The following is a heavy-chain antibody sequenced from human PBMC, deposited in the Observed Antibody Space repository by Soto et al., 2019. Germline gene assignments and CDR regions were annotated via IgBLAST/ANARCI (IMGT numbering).Heavy chain of an antibody. Sequence: QVQLVQSGAEVKKPGSSVKVSCKASGGTFSSYAISWVRQAPGQGLEWMGGIIPIFGTANYAQKFQGRVTMTAXEYXSXAYMELSSLRSEDTAVYYCAREPQKIAAAGTDWFDPWGQGTLVTVSS. CDR3: AREPQKIAAAGTDWFDP. CDR1: GGTFSSYA. CDR2: IIPIFGTA. J-gene: IGHJ5*02. D-gene: IGHD6-13*01. V-gene: IGHV1-69*12.